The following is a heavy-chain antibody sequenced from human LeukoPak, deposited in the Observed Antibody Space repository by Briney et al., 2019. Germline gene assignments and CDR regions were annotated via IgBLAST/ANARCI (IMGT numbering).Heavy chain of an antibody. CDR1: GYRFTSYW. Sequence: GASLKISCKGSGYRFTSYWIGWGRRMPGKGRGWMGIIYPGDSDTRYSPSFQGQVTISADKSISTAYLQWSSLKASDTAMYYCARHGYSFLGQDYWGQGTLVTVSS. V-gene: IGHV5-51*01. J-gene: IGHJ4*02. D-gene: IGHD5-18*01. CDR2: IYPGDSDT. CDR3: ARHGYSFLGQDY.